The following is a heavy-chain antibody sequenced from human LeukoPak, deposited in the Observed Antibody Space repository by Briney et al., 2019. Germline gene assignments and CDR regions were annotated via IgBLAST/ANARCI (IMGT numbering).Heavy chain of an antibody. CDR3: ARDMETGGRAFDS. CDR2: IRTDGGST. J-gene: IGHJ4*02. D-gene: IGHD2-8*02. Sequence: KPGGSLRLSCAASGFRFSNYWIHWVRQAPAKGLVWVSRIRTDGGSTAYADFVKGRFTISRDNAKNTVYLQMNSPRTDDTAVYYCARDMETGGRAFDSWGQGTLVTVSS. V-gene: IGHV3-74*01. CDR1: GFRFSNYW.